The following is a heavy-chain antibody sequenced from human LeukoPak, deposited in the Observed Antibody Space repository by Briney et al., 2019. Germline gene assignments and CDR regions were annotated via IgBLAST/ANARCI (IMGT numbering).Heavy chain of an antibody. J-gene: IGHJ4*02. CDR1: GYTFTGYY. CDR3: ARASRRITIFGVGENGY. V-gene: IGHV1-2*02. Sequence: GASVKVSCKASGYTFTGYYMHWVRQAPGQGLEWMGWINPNGGGTNYAQKFQGRVTMTRDTSIGTAYMELSRLRSDDTAVYYCARASRRITIFGVGENGYWGQGTLVTVSS. CDR2: INPNGGGT. D-gene: IGHD3-3*01.